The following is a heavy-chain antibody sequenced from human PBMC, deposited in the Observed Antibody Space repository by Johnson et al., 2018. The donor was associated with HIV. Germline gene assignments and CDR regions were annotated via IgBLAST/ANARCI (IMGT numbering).Heavy chain of an antibody. CDR2: ISYDGSNK. Sequence: QVQLVESGGGVVQPGRSMRLSCVASGFTFSSYAMHWVRQAPGKGLEWVAVISYDGSNKYYADSVKGRFTISRDNAKNSLYLQMNSLRVEDTALYYCARLMAARTLDDAFDLWGQGTMVTVSS. D-gene: IGHD6-25*01. J-gene: IGHJ3*01. V-gene: IGHV3-30-3*01. CDR3: ARLMAARTLDDAFDL. CDR1: GFTFSSYA.